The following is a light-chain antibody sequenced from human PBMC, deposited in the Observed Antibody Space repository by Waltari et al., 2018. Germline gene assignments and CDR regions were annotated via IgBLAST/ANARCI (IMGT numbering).Light chain of an antibody. CDR2: DNN. CDR3: QSYDNSLSGSYV. CDR1: SPNIGANYA. Sequence: QSVLTQPPSVSGAPGQRVTISCTGSSPNIGANYAVHWSQHLPGTAPKLLIYDNNSRPSGVPDRFSGSKSGTSASLAITGLQAEDEADYYCQSYDNSLSGSYVFGTGTKVTVL. V-gene: IGLV1-40*01. J-gene: IGLJ1*01.